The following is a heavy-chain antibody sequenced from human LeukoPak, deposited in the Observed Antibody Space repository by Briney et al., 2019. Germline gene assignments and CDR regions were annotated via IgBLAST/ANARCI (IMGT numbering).Heavy chain of an antibody. J-gene: IGHJ4*02. CDR1: GGSFSGYY. D-gene: IGHD5-18*01. V-gene: IGHV4-34*01. CDR3: ARHRGGYAYGYVAGYFDY. CDR2: INHSGST. Sequence: SETLSLTCAVYGGSFSGYYWSWIRQPPGKGLEWIGEINHSGSTNYNPSLKSRVTISVDTSKNQFSLKLSSVTAADTAVYYCARHRGGYAYGYVAGYFDYWGQGTLVTVSS.